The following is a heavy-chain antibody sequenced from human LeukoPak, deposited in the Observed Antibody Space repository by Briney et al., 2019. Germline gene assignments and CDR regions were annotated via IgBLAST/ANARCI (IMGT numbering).Heavy chain of an antibody. CDR1: GGSFSGYY. D-gene: IGHD6-6*01. CDR3: ARVRDTGYSSSWALPVRGRNYFDY. CDR2: INHSGST. J-gene: IGHJ4*02. V-gene: IGHV4-34*01. Sequence: PSETLSLTCAVYGGSFSGYYWSWIRQPPGKGLEWIGEINHSGSTNYNPSLKSRVTISVDTSKNQFSLKLSSVTAADTAVYYCARVRDTGYSSSWALPVRGRNYFDYWGQGTLVTVSS.